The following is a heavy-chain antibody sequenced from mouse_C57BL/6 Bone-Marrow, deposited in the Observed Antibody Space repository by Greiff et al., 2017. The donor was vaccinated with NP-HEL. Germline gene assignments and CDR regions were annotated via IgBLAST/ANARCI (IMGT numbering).Heavy chain of an antibody. V-gene: IGHV5-6*01. J-gene: IGHJ2*01. CDR2: ISSGGSYT. Sequence: EVMLVESGGDLVKPGGSLKLSCAASGFTFSSYGMSWVRQTPDKRLEWVATISSGGSYTYYPDSVKGRFTISRDNAKNTLYLQMSSLKSEDTAMYYCARKSPFYYGGSFDYWGQGTTLTVSS. CDR3: ARKSPFYYGGSFDY. CDR1: GFTFSSYG. D-gene: IGHD1-1*01.